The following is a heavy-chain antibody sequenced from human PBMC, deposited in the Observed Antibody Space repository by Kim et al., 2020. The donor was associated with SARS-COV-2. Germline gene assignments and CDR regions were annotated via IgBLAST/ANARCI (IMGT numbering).Heavy chain of an antibody. CDR3: ARDMSSSWRNPKRSYYFDY. J-gene: IGHJ4*02. Sequence: GGSLRLSCAASGFTFSSYSMNWVRQAPGKGLEWVSSISSSSSYIYYADSVKGRFTISRDNAKNSLYLQMNSLRAEDTAVYYCARDMSSSWRNPKRSYYFDYWGPGTLVTVS. D-gene: IGHD6-13*01. V-gene: IGHV3-21*01. CDR1: GFTFSSYS. CDR2: ISSSSSYI.